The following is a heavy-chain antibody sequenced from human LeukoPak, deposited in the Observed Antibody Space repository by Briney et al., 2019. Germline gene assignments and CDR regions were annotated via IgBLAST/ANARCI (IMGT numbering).Heavy chain of an antibody. CDR3: AKDLNGYFDY. J-gene: IGHJ4*02. CDR2: IRYDGSSI. CDR1: GFTFSTYG. V-gene: IGHV3-30*02. Sequence: GGSLRLSCAASGFTFSTYGMHWVRQAPGKGLEWVAFIRYDGSSINYADSVKGRFTISRDNSKNTLYLQMNSLRDEDAAMYYCAKDLNGYFDYWGQGTLVTVSS.